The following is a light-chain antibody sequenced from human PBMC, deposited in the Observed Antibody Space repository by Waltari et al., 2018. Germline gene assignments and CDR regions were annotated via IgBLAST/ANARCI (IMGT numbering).Light chain of an antibody. V-gene: IGLV4-69*01. CDR2: VNSDGRH. CDR1: SGHSSNV. Sequence: QLVLTQSPSASASLGASVRLTCPLSSGHSSNVIAWHQQQPAKGPRYLMRVNSDGRHRKGDEIQGGFSGSSSGCERYLTISSRQSEDEADYYCQTGGHGTWVFGGGTKLTVL. CDR3: QTGGHGTWV. J-gene: IGLJ3*02.